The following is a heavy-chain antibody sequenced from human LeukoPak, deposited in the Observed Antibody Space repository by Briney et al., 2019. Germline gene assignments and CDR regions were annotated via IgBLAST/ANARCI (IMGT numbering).Heavy chain of an antibody. D-gene: IGHD3-10*01. Sequence: PGGSLRLSCAASGFTFNNYWMHWVRQAPGKGLEWVAVISYDGSNKYYADSVKGRFTISRDNPKNTLYLQMNSLRAEDTAVYFCAREVRGEQYFDYWGQGTLVTVSS. J-gene: IGHJ4*02. CDR2: ISYDGSNK. CDR1: GFTFNNYW. CDR3: AREVRGEQYFDY. V-gene: IGHV3-30-3*01.